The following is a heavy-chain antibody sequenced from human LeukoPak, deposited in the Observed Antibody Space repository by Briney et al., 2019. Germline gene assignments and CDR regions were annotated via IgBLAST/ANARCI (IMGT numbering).Heavy chain of an antibody. V-gene: IGHV4-39*01. D-gene: IGHD3-22*01. CDR3: ARTEKTSSGYYEAAFDI. CDR1: GGSISSSSYY. Sequence: PSETLSLTCTVSGGSISSSSYYWGWIRQPPGKGLEWIGSIYYSGSTYYNPSLKSRVTISVDTSKNQFSLKLSSVTAAGTAVYYCARTEKTSSGYYEAAFDIWGQGTMVTVSS. J-gene: IGHJ3*02. CDR2: IYYSGST.